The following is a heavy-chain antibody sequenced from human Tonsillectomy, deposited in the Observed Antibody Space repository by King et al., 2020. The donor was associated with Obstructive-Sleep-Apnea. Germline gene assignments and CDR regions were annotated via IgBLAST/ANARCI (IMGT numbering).Heavy chain of an antibody. V-gene: IGHV3-7*01. CDR3: ATTPGEFDY. J-gene: IGHJ4*02. CDR2: IKQDGSEK. CDR1: GFTFSGHW. D-gene: IGHD7-27*01. Sequence: VQLVESGGGLVQPGGSLRLSCAASGFTFSGHWMSWVRQAPGKRLEWVANIKQDGSEKYYVDSVKGRFTISRDNAKNSLYLQMNSLRAEDTAVYYCATTPGEFDYWGQGTLVTVSS.